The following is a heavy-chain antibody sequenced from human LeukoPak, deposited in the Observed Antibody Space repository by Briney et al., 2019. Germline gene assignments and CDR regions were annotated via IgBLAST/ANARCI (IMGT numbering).Heavy chain of an antibody. J-gene: IGHJ5*02. CDR2: IYYSGST. CDR1: GGSISSYY. D-gene: IGHD6-13*01. V-gene: IGHV4-59*01. CDR3: ARVHSSWYVNWFDP. Sequence: SETLSLTCTVSGGSISSYYWSWIRQPPGKGLEWIGYIYYSGSTNYNPSLKSRVTISVDTSKKQFSLKLSSVTAADTAVYYCARVHSSWYVNWFDPWGQGTLVTVSS.